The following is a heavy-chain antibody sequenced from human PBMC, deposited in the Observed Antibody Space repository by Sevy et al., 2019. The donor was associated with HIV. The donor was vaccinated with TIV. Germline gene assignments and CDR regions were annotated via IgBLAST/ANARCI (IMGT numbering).Heavy chain of an antibody. D-gene: IGHD3-10*01. CDR3: ATTVLPGFEYLSGVTLSYYFDY. J-gene: IGHJ4*02. CDR2: ISGSGGST. CDR1: GFTFSSYA. Sequence: GGSLRLSCAASGFTFSSYAMSWVRQAPGKGLEWVSAISGSGGSTYYADSVKGRFTIYGDNSKNRLYLQMNSPRAEDTAVYYCATTVLPGFEYLSGVTLSYYFDYWGQGTLVTVSS. V-gene: IGHV3-23*01.